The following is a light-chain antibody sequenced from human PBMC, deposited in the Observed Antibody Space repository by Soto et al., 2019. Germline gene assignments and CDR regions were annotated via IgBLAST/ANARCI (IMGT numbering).Light chain of an antibody. Sequence: EVVMTQSPATLYVSPGERATLSCRASQSVGSYLAWYQQKPGQAPRLLIYGASTRAAGISPRFSGGGSGTEFTLTISRLQSEDFAVYYCQQYNNWPRTFGQGTKVGIK. CDR3: QQYNNWPRT. CDR2: GAS. CDR1: QSVGSY. V-gene: IGKV3-15*01. J-gene: IGKJ1*01.